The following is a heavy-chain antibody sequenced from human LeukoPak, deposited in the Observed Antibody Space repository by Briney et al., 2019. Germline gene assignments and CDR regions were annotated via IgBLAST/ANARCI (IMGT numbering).Heavy chain of an antibody. CDR3: ARGGRYSYGFTLN. CDR2: IWYDGSNK. CDR1: GFTFSSYG. D-gene: IGHD5-18*01. J-gene: IGHJ4*02. Sequence: GGSLRLSCAASGFTFSSYGMHWVRQAPGKGLEWVAVIWYDGSNKYYADSVKGRFTISRDNSKNTLYLQMNSLRAEDTAVYYCARGGRYSYGFTLNWGQGTLVTVSS. V-gene: IGHV3-33*08.